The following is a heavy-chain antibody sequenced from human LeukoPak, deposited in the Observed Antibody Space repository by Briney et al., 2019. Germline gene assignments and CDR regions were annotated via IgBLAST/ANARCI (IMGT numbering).Heavy chain of an antibody. J-gene: IGHJ4*02. Sequence: SQTLSLTCTVSGGSISSYYWSWIRQPPGKGLEWIGYIYYSGSTNYNPSLKSRVTISVGTSKNQFSLKLSSVTAADTAVYYCARGRSSYYYGSGSGNIDYWGQGTLVTVSS. CDR1: GGSISSYY. V-gene: IGHV4-59*12. D-gene: IGHD3-10*01. CDR2: IYYSGST. CDR3: ARGRSSYYYGSGSGNIDY.